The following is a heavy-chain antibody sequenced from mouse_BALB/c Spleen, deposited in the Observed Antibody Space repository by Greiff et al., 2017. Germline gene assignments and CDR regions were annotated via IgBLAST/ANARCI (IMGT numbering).Heavy chain of an antibody. J-gene: IGHJ2*01. D-gene: IGHD4-1*01. CDR3: ARRGTGYYFDY. Sequence: VQLQQSGPGLVKPSQSLSLTCTVTGYSITSDYAWNWIRQFPGNKLEWMGYISYSGSTSYNPSLKSRISITRDTSKNQFFLQLNSVTTEDTATYYCARRGTGYYFDYWGQGTTLTVSS. CDR1: GYSITSDYA. CDR2: ISYSGST. V-gene: IGHV3-2*02.